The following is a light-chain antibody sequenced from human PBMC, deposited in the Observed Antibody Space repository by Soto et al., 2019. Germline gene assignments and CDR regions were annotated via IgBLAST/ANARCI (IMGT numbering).Light chain of an antibody. Sequence: DIQLTQSPSFLSASVGDRVTITCRASHGISSYLAWYQQKPGKAPKLLIYAASTLQSGVPSRFSGSGSGTEFPLTISSLQPEDFATYYCQQLNSDPFLTFGGGTKVEIK. V-gene: IGKV1-9*01. J-gene: IGKJ4*01. CDR3: QQLNSDPFLT. CDR2: AAS. CDR1: HGISSY.